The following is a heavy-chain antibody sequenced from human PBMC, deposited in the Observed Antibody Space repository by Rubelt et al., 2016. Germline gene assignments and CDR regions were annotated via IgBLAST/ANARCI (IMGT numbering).Heavy chain of an antibody. CDR1: GGSFSGYY. CDR2: INHSGRP. CDR3: AREIMMGLQPLDWFDT. Sequence: QVQLQQWGAGLLKPSETLSLTCAVYGGSFSGYYWSWIRQPPGKGLGWIGEINHSGRPNYNPSLKSQVTKPVETYKNQFSLKLTSVTAADTAVYHCAREIMMGLQPLDWFDTWGQGTLVTVSS. D-gene: IGHD3-16*01. V-gene: IGHV4-34*01. J-gene: IGHJ5*02.